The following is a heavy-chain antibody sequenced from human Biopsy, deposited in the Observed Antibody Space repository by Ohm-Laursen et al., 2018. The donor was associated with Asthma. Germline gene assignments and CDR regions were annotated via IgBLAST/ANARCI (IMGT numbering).Heavy chain of an antibody. Sequence: QTLSLTCAVSGGSISGYYWSWIRQSPGKGLEWVAYLYDGDSGYTNYNPSLRSRATISIDTSTNHFSLKLTSVTAADTAVYYCARGIGLSGYDFWSGYSATPNWFDPWGQGTLVTVSS. CDR1: GGSISGYY. CDR2: LYDGDSGYT. J-gene: IGHJ5*02. CDR3: ARGIGLSGYDFWSGYSATPNWFDP. D-gene: IGHD3-3*01. V-gene: IGHV4-59*01.